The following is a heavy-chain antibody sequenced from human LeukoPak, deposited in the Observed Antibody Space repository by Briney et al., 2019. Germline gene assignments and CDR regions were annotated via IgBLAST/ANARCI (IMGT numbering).Heavy chain of an antibody. J-gene: IGHJ4*02. V-gene: IGHV4-59*01. CDR2: IYYSGST. D-gene: IGHD6-13*01. Sequence: PSETLSLTCTVSGGSISSYYWSWIRQPPGKGLEWIGYIYYSGSTNYNPSLKSRVTISVDTSKNQFSLKLSSVTAADTAVYYCARVVAAAGRYYFDYWGQGTLVTVSS. CDR1: GGSISSYY. CDR3: ARVVAAAGRYYFDY.